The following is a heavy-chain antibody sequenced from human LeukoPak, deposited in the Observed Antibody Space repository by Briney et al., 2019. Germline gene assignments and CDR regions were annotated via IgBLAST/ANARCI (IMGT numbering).Heavy chain of an antibody. CDR3: ARSLSIAAAGTTWFDP. CDR1: GYTFTDYY. CDR2: INPNSGGT. Sequence: ASVKVSCKASGYTFTDYYLHWVRQAPGQGLEWMGWINPNSGGTNYAQKFQGRVTMTRDTSISTAYMELSRLRSDDTAVYYCARSLSIAAAGTTWFDPWGQGTLVTVSS. D-gene: IGHD6-13*01. V-gene: IGHV1-2*02. J-gene: IGHJ5*02.